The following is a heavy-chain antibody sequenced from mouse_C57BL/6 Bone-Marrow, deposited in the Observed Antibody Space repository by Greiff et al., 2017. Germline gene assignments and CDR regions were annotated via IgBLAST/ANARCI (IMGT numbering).Heavy chain of an antibody. J-gene: IGHJ1*03. Sequence: QVQLQQPGAELVKPGASVKLSCKASGYTFTSYWMHWVKQRPGRGLEWIGRIDPNSGGTKYNEKFKSKATLTVDKPSSTAYMQLSSLTSEDSAVYDSASSAPPDYDGSSYDWYFDVWGTGATVTVSS. D-gene: IGHD1-1*01. V-gene: IGHV1-72*01. CDR2: IDPNSGGT. CDR3: ASSAPPDYDGSSYDWYFDV. CDR1: GYTFTSYW.